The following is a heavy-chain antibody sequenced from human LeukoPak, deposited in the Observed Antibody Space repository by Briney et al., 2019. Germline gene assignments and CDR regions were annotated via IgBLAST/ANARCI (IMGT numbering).Heavy chain of an antibody. Sequence: TGGSLRLSCAASGFTFSSYWMSWVRQAPGKGLEWVANIKQDGSEKYYVDSVKGRFTISRDNAKNSLYLQMNSLRAEDTAVYYCARDSSGSYYYYYYGMDVWGQGTTVTVSS. CDR1: GFTFSSYW. J-gene: IGHJ6*02. CDR3: ARDSSGSYYYYYYGMDV. CDR2: IKQDGSEK. V-gene: IGHV3-7*01. D-gene: IGHD1-26*01.